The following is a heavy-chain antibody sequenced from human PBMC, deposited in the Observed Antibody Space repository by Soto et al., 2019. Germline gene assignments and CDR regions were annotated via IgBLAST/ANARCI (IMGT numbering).Heavy chain of an antibody. CDR1: GYTFSTYG. CDR2: INPIKGDT. J-gene: IGHJ3*01. D-gene: IGHD2-2*02. V-gene: IGHV1-18*01. CDR3: ARVKVPAAILGAFDL. Sequence: ASVKVSCKASGYTFSTYGITWVRQAPGQGLDWMGWINPIKGDTNSAAIFQDRVTMTTDTSTRTAYMELRSLKSDDTAVYYCARVKVPAAILGAFDLWGQGALVTVSS.